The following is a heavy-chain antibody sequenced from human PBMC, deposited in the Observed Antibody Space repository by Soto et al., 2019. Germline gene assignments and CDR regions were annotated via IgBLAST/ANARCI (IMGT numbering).Heavy chain of an antibody. V-gene: IGHV4-59*05. J-gene: IGHJ6*02. CDR2: IYYSGYT. CDR1: GDTIRSHY. D-gene: IGHD3-16*01. Sequence: SQTLSLTCSVSGDTIRSHYWNWIRQPHGKGLEWIGSIYYSGYTYYNPSLKSRVTISVDTSKNQFSLKLSSVTAADTAVYYCARHNGPLYVGYYYDMDVWGQGTTVTVSS. CDR3: ARHNGPLYVGYYYDMDV.